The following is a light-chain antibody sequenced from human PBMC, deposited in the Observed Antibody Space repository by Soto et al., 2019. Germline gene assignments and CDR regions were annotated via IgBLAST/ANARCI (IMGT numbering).Light chain of an antibody. CDR3: AAWDAILNGYV. CDR2: SNY. J-gene: IGLJ1*01. Sequence: QSVLPQPPSASGTPGQRVTISCSGSSSNIESNTVTWYQQLPGTAPKLVIYSNYDRPSGVPDRFSGSTSGTSASLVIRGLQSADEADYYCAAWDAILNGYVFGGGTKVTVL. V-gene: IGLV1-44*01. CDR1: SSNIESNT.